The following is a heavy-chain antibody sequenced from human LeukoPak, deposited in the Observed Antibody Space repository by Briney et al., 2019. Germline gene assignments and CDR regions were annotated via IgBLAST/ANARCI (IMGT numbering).Heavy chain of an antibody. CDR3: ANGVEEWESFDY. Sequence: GRSLRLSCAASGFTFSSYAMHWVRQAPGKGLEWVAVISYEGSNKYYADSVKGRFTISRDNSKNTLYLQMNSLRAEDTAVYYCANGVEEWESFDYWGQGTLVTVSS. D-gene: IGHD1-26*01. V-gene: IGHV3-30*04. CDR1: GFTFSSYA. J-gene: IGHJ4*02. CDR2: ISYEGSNK.